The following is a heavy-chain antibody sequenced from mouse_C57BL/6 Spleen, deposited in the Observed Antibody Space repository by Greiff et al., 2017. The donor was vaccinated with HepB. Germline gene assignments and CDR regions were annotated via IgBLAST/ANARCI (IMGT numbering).Heavy chain of an antibody. CDR2: ISSGSSTI. J-gene: IGHJ4*01. Sequence: DVKLQESGGGLVKPGGSLKLSCAASGFTFSDYGMHWVRQAPEKGLEWVAYISSGSSTIYYADTVKGRFTISRDNAKNTLFLQMTSLRSEDTAMYYCARRDYYGSSYPLYAMDYWGQGTSVTVSS. CDR3: ARRDYYGSSYPLYAMDY. CDR1: GFTFSDYG. D-gene: IGHD1-1*01. V-gene: IGHV5-17*01.